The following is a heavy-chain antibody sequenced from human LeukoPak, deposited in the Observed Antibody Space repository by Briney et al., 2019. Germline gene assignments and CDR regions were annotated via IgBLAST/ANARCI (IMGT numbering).Heavy chain of an antibody. CDR1: GGSISSGSYY. D-gene: IGHD3-22*01. Sequence: SQTLSLTCTVSGGSISSGSYYWSWIRQPAGKGLEWIGRIYTSGSTNYNPSLKSRVTISVDTSKNQFSLKLSSVTAADTAVYYCARDGPQWLPDAFDIWGQGTVVTVSS. CDR2: IYTSGST. V-gene: IGHV4-61*02. J-gene: IGHJ3*02. CDR3: ARDGPQWLPDAFDI.